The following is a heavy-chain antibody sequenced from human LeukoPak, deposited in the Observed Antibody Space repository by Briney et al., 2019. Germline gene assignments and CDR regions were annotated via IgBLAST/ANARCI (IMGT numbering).Heavy chain of an antibody. J-gene: IGHJ2*01. CDR2: IYYSGST. V-gene: IGHV4-61*01. Sequence: PSETLSLTCTVSGGSISSGSYYWSWIRQPPGKGLEWIGYIYYSGSTNYNPSLKSRVTISVDTSKNQFSLKLNSVTAADTAVYYCARVAYQYDSSSYYYNYWYFDLWGRGTLVTVSS. D-gene: IGHD3-22*01. CDR3: ARVAYQYDSSSYYYNYWYFDL. CDR1: GGSISSGSYY.